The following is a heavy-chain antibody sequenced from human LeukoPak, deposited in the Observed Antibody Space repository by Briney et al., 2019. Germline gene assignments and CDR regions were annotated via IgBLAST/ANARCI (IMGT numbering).Heavy chain of an antibody. CDR2: INWNGGST. D-gene: IGHD1-26*01. V-gene: IGHV3-20*04. CDR3: ARAVGGSGSYNFDY. Sequence: GGSLRLSCAASGFTFDDYGMSWVRQAPGKGLEWVSGINWNGGSTGYADSVKGRFTISRDNAKNSLYLQMNSLRAEDTALYYCARAVGGSGSYNFDYWGQGTLVTVSS. CDR1: GFTFDDYG. J-gene: IGHJ4*02.